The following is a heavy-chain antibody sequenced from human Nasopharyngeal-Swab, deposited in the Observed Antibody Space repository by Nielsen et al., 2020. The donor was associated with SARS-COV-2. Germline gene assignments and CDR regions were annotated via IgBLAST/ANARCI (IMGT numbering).Heavy chain of an antibody. CDR3: AREDRWTLTSFYYALDV. CDR1: GVSISSGSYY. CDR2: MYTSGST. V-gene: IGHV4-61*09. Sequence: SETLSLTYSVSGVSISSGSYYWSWIRQPAGKGLEWIGHMYTSGSTNYNPSLKSRVAISMDTSKNQFSLRLSSVTAADTAVYYCAREDRWTLTSFYYALDVWGQGSTVTVSS. J-gene: IGHJ6*02. D-gene: IGHD3-9*01.